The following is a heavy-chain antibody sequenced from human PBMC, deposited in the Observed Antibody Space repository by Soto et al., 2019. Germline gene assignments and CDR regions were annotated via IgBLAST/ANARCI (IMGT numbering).Heavy chain of an antibody. CDR2: ISHLEST. J-gene: IGHJ4*02. V-gene: IGHV4-30-2*06. CDR1: GASISYGGFS. CDR3: ARGGGYDSFDY. D-gene: IGHD5-12*01. Sequence: SETLSLTCTVSGASISYGGFSWSWIRQSPGKGLEWIGYISHLESTYFHPSFKSRLTMSIDRTRNQFSLKLSTVTAADMAVYYCARGGGYDSFDYWGQGVLVTVSS.